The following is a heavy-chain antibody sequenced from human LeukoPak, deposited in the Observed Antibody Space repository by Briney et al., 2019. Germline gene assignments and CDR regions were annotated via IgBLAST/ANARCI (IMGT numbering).Heavy chain of an antibody. CDR3: ARGSTAMLLEYFQH. V-gene: IGHV1-2*02. Sequence: GASVKVSCKTSGYTFTGYYMHWVRQAPGQGLEWMGWINPNSGGTNYAQKFQGRVTMTRDTSISTAYMELSRLRSDDTAVYYCARGSTAMLLEYFQHWGQGTLVTVSS. J-gene: IGHJ1*01. CDR2: INPNSGGT. D-gene: IGHD5-18*01. CDR1: GYTFTGYY.